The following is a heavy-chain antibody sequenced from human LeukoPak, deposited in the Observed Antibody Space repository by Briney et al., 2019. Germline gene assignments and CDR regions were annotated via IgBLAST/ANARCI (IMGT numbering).Heavy chain of an antibody. CDR3: AREGLVPAAYAGYYMDV. D-gene: IGHD2-2*01. V-gene: IGHV1-18*01. CDR2: ISAYNGNT. J-gene: IGHJ6*03. CDR1: GYTFTSYG. Sequence: ASVKVSCKASGYTFTSYGISWVRQAPGQGLEWMGWISAYNGNTNYAQKLQGRVTMTTDTSTSTAYMELRSLRSDDTAVCYCAREGLVPAAYAGYYMDVWGKGTTVTVSS.